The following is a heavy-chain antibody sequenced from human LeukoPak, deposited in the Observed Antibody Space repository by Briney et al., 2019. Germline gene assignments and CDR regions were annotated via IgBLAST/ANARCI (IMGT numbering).Heavy chain of an antibody. J-gene: IGHJ4*02. V-gene: IGHV3-74*01. CDR1: GFTFSSYW. CDR3: AKVAKYYYGPETYYFFEQ. D-gene: IGHD3-10*01. CDR2: INSDGSST. Sequence: PAGGSLRLSCAASGFTFSSYWMHWVRQAPGKGLVWVSRINSDGSSTSYADSVKGRFTISRDYAKNSLYLQMNSLRVEDTAVYYCAKVAKYYYGPETYYFFEQWGQGTPVTASS.